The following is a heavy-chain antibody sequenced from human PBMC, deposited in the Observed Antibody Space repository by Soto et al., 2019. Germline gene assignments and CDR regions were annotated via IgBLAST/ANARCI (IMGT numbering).Heavy chain of an antibody. CDR2: INHSGST. CDR1: GGSFSGYY. J-gene: IGHJ4*02. V-gene: IGHV4-34*01. Sequence: QVQLQQWGAGLLKPSETLSLTCAVYGGSFSGYYWSWIRQPPGKGLEWIGEINHSGSTNYNPSLMSRVTISVYTSKNQFSLKLSSVTAADTAVYYCARGKLSDSVWGSYRYHFDYWGQGTVVTVSS. D-gene: IGHD3-16*02. CDR3: ARGKLSDSVWGSYRYHFDY.